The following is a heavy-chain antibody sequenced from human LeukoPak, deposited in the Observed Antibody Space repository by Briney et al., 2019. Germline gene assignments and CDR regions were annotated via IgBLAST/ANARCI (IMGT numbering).Heavy chain of an antibody. CDR2: VWYDGSNK. V-gene: IGHV3-33*01. Sequence: PGGSLRLSCAASGFTFSSYGMHWVRQAPGKGLEWVAVVWYDGSNKYYADSVKGRFTISRDNSKSTFYLQMNSLRAEDTAVYYCARDELGYCSSTSCYPFDYWGQGTLVTVSS. CDR3: ARDELGYCSSTSCYPFDY. CDR1: GFTFSSYG. J-gene: IGHJ4*02. D-gene: IGHD2-2*01.